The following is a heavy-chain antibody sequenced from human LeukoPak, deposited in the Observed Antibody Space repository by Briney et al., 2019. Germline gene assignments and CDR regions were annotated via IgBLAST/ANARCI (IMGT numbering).Heavy chain of an antibody. CDR3: AREGRLRYFE. D-gene: IGHD3-9*01. CDR2: IYYSGST. V-gene: IGHV4-39*07. Sequence: SETLSLTCTVSGESISGFYWNWNRQPPGKGLEWIGSIYYSGSTYYNPSLKSRVTISVDTSKNQFSLKLSSVTAADTAVYYCAREGRLRYFEWGQGTLVTVSS. J-gene: IGHJ4*02. CDR1: GESISGFY.